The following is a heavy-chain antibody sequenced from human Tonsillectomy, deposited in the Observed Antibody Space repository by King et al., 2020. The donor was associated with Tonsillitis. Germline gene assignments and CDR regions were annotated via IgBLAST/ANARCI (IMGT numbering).Heavy chain of an antibody. J-gene: IGHJ5*02. CDR2: INGDGSST. D-gene: IGHD6-19*01. V-gene: IGHV3-74*01. CDR3: ARSIQVAGTRLLHP. Sequence: VQLVESGGGLVQPGGSLRLSCAASGFTFSDYWMHWVRQAPGKGLVWVSRINGDGSSTTYADSVKGRFTISRDNAKNALYLQMNTLRAEDTAVYYCARSIQVAGTRLLHPWGEGTLVTVSS. CDR1: GFTFSDYW.